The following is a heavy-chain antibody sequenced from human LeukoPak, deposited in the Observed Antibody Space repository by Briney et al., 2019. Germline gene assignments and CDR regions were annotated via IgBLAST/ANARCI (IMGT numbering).Heavy chain of an antibody. V-gene: IGHV4-4*07. Sequence: PSETLSLTCAVSGDSYNTYYWIWIPQAAGKGLEWIGRIHTSGYTNYNPSLETRVTISTDKSKNQFSLKLLSVTAADTAVYYCARGSGGDFWSGYTHFDYWGQGILVTVSS. D-gene: IGHD3-3*01. CDR2: IHTSGYT. J-gene: IGHJ4*02. CDR3: ARGSGGDFWSGYTHFDY. CDR1: GDSYNTYY.